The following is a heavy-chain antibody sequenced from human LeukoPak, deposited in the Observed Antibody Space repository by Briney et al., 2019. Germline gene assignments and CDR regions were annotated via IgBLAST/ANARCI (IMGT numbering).Heavy chain of an antibody. CDR3: ARVTVAGTNYLDY. CDR1: GFTFSTYW. D-gene: IGHD6-19*01. V-gene: IGHV3-74*01. J-gene: IGHJ4*02. CDR2: INSDGSST. Sequence: GSLRLSCAASGFTFSTYWMHWVRQAPGKGLVWVSRINSDGSSTTYADSVKGRFTISRDNAKNTLYLQMNSLRAEDTAVYYCARVTVAGTNYLDYWGQGTLVTVFS.